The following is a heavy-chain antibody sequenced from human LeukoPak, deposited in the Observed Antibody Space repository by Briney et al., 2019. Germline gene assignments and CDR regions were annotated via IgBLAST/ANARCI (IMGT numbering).Heavy chain of an antibody. J-gene: IGHJ4*02. Sequence: GGSLRLSCAASGFTFSDYYMSWIRQAPGKRLEWVSYITTGSRSYTNHADSVQGRFTISRDNAKNSLYLQMNSLRAEGTGVYYCARGREVLDYWGQGNLVTVSS. V-gene: IGHV3-11*06. CDR3: ARGREVLDY. CDR1: GFTFSDYY. CDR2: ITTGSRSYT. D-gene: IGHD1-26*01.